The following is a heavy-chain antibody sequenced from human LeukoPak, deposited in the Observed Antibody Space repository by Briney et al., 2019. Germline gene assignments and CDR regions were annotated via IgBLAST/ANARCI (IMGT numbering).Heavy chain of an antibody. CDR3: ARDRRSSSWYPNPGNWFDP. V-gene: IGHV3-74*01. CDR2: INSDGSST. CDR1: GFTFSSYW. Sequence: PGGSLRLSCAASGFTFSSYWMHWVRQAPGKGLVWVSRINSDGSSTSYADSVKGRFTISRDNAKNTLYLQMNSLRAEDTAVYYCARDRRSSSWYPNPGNWFDPWGQGTLVTVSS. D-gene: IGHD6-13*01. J-gene: IGHJ5*02.